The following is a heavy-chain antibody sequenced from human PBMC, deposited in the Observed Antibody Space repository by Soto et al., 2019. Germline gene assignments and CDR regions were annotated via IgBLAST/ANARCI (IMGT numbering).Heavy chain of an antibody. V-gene: IGHV1-69*02. J-gene: IGHJ5*02. CDR3: ARGSKATYYYDSSGYYTP. D-gene: IGHD3-22*01. CDR2: IIPILGIA. CDR1: GGTFSSYT. Sequence: QVQLVQSGAEMKKPGSSVKVSCKASGGTFSSYTISWVRQAPGQGLEWMGRIIPILGIANYAQKFQGRVTITADKSTSTAYMELSSLRSEDTAVYYCARGSKATYYYDSSGYYTPWGQGTLVTVSS.